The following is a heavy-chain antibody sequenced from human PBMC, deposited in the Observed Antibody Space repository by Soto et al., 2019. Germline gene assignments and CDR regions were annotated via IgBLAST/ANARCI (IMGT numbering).Heavy chain of an antibody. CDR3: ATDAYYYVS. V-gene: IGHV1-18*04. J-gene: IGHJ5*02. D-gene: IGHD3-10*02. Sequence: GSVKVCFKASGYPFTSYGISLVRQAPGQGPEWMGWISAYNGNTNYAQKLQVRVTMTTDTSTSTAYMEVRSLRSYDPAVYYCATDAYYYVSWGQGTLVTVSS. CDR1: GYPFTSYG. CDR2: ISAYNGNT.